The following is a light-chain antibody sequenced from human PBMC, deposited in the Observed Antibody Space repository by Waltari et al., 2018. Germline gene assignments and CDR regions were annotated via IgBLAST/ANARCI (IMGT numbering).Light chain of an antibody. J-gene: IGLJ1*01. Sequence: QSALTQPASVSGSPRQSITISCTGPSSYVGAHNHVSGYQQHPGEAPKLMIYDDSNRPAAVSNRVSASKSDNTAYLTISGIQAEDEADYYCSSYTSSSTMIFGTGTKVTVL. CDR3: SSYTSSSTMI. CDR2: DDS. CDR1: SSYVGAHNH. V-gene: IGLV2-14*01.